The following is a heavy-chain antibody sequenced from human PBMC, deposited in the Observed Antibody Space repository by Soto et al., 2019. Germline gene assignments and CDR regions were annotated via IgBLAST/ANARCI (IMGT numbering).Heavy chain of an antibody. Sequence: GGSLRLSCAASGFTFSSYAINWVRQAPGKGLEWVSTISSNSAYIYYTDALRGRFTISRDNAKNSLHLQMNSLRAEDTAVYYCTRDASRDSSARGWFDPWGPGTLVTVSS. V-gene: IGHV3-21*01. D-gene: IGHD6-13*01. CDR1: GFTFSSYA. CDR2: ISSNSAYI. J-gene: IGHJ5*02. CDR3: TRDASRDSSARGWFDP.